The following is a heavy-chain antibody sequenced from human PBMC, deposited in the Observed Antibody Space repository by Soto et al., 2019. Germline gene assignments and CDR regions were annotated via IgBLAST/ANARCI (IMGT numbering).Heavy chain of an antibody. J-gene: IGHJ6*02. CDR3: AIADSLTTGSSYYYYGMDV. Sequence: PETLSLASTVSARSLTSYYWRWIRQPPEKGLEWIGYIYYSGSTNYNPSLKSRVTISVDTSKDQFSLKLSSVTAADTAVYYCAIADSLTTGSSYYYYGMDVWGQGTTVTVS. D-gene: IGHD4-17*01. CDR1: ARSLTSYY. V-gene: IGHV4-59*01. CDR2: IYYSGST.